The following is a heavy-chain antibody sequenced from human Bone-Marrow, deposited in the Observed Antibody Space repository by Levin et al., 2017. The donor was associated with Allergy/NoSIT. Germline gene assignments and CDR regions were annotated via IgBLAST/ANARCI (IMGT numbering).Heavy chain of an antibody. D-gene: IGHD1-1*01. V-gene: IGHV3-7*04. J-gene: IGHJ4*02. CDR1: GFNFSSHW. CDR3: ARDATVWRH. CDR2: IDQGGRGK. Sequence: PGESLKISCAGSGFNFSSHWMAWVRQAPGKGLEWVANIDQGGRGKYYADSVKGRFFISRDNAKNSFYLEMNSLTAEDTAMYYCARDATVWRHWGQGTLVIVSS.